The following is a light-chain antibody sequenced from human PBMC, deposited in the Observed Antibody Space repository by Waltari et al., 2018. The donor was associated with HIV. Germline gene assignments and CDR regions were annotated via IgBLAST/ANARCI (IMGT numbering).Light chain of an antibody. CDR3: QSADITGTLGV. J-gene: IGLJ2*01. CDR1: ALPRKF. Sequence: SYELAQPPSVSVSPGQTARPTCSGDALPRKFVSGYQQKPGQAPIVVIYKDSERPSGIPERFSGFISGTTATLTISAVQAEDEADYYCQSADITGTLGVFGGGTRLTV. V-gene: IGLV3-25*03. CDR2: KDS.